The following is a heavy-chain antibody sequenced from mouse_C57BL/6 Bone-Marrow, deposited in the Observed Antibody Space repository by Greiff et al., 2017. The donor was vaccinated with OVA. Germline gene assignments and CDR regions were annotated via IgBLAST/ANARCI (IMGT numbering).Heavy chain of an antibody. CDR2: IYPGSGSP. J-gene: IGHJ1*03. V-gene: IGHV1-55*01. CDR1: GYTFTSYW. Sequence: QVQLQQSGAELVKPGASVKMSCKASGYTFTSYWITWVKQRPGQGLEWIGDIYPGSGSPNYNEKFKSKATLTVDTSSSTAYMQLSSLTSEDSAVYYCAREGKLPWYFDVWGTGTTVTVSS. CDR3: AREGKLPWYFDV. D-gene: IGHD1-1*01.